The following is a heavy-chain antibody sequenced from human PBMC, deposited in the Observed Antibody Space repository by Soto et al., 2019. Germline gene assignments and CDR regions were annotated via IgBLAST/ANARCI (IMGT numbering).Heavy chain of an antibody. CDR2: ISGSGGST. CDR3: AKGGAQLLRYNWFDP. CDR1: GSTFTSYA. Sequence: EVPLLESGGGLLQPGGSLRPSFAASGSTFTSYAMSWVRQAPGKGLEWVPAISGSGGSTYYADSVKGRFTISRDNSKNTLCLQMNGLRAEDTAVYYCAKGGAQLLRYNWFDPWGQGTLVTVSS. J-gene: IGHJ5*02. V-gene: IGHV3-23*01. D-gene: IGHD2-2*01.